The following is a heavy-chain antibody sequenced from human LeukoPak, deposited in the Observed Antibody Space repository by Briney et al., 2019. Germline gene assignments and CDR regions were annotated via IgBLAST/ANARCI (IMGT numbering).Heavy chain of an antibody. J-gene: IGHJ3*02. V-gene: IGHV1-69*04. CDR1: GGTFGSYA. Sequence: PVNVSCKASGGTFGSYAISWVRQAPGQGLEWMGRIIPILGIANYAQKFQGRVTITADKSTSTAYMELSSLRSEDTAVYYCARVGGEARDDAFDIWGQGTMVTVSS. CDR2: IIPILGIA. CDR3: ARVGGEARDDAFDI. D-gene: IGHD2-21*01.